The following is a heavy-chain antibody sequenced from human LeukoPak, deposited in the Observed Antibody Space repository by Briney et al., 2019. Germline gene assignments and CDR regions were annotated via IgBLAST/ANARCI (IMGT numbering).Heavy chain of an antibody. CDR3: ARDILNQPYYYGSGY. CDR2: IYTSGST. D-gene: IGHD3-10*01. V-gene: IGHV4-4*07. J-gene: IGHJ4*02. CDR1: GGSISSYY. Sequence: SETLSLTCTVSGGSISSYYWSWIRQPAGKGLEWIGRIYTSGSTSYNPSLKSRVTISVDTSKNQFSLKLNSVTAADTAVYYCARDILNQPYYYGSGYWGQGTLVTVSS.